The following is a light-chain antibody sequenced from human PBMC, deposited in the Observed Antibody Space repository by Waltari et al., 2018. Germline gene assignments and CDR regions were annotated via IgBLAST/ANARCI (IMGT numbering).Light chain of an antibody. CDR3: MQALQTPT. J-gene: IGKJ1*01. CDR1: QSLLHSDGYNY. Sequence: DIVMTQYPLSLPVTPGEPASISCRSSQSLLHSDGYNYLDWYLQRPGQSPQLLIYLGSNRASGVPDRFNGSGSGTDFTLKISRVEAEDVGVYYCMQALQTPTFGQGTKVEI. V-gene: IGKV2-28*01. CDR2: LGS.